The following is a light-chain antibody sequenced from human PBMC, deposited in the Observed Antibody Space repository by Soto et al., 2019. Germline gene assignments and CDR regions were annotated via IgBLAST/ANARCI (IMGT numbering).Light chain of an antibody. V-gene: IGLV2-14*01. Sequence: QSALTQPASVSGSPGQSITISCTGTSSDVGAYDFVSWYQHYPGKAPKLVTFDVTHRPPGISDGFSGSKSANTASLTISGLQAEDEAFYYCSSYTTRSTLVFGGGTKVTVL. CDR2: DVT. CDR3: SSYTTRSTLV. CDR1: SSDVGAYDF. J-gene: IGLJ2*01.